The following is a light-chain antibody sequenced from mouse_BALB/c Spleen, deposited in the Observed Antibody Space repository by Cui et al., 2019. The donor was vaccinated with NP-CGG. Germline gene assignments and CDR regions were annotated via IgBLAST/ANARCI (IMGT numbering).Light chain of an antibody. CDR1: TGAVTTSNY. J-gene: IGLJ1*01. CDR2: GTN. V-gene: IGLV1*01. CDR3: ALWYSNHWV. Sequence: QAVVTQESALTTSPGETVTLTCRSSTGAVTTSNYANRVQEKPDHLFTGLIGGTNNRVPGVPARFSGSLIGDTAALTITGAQTEDEAIYFCALWYSNHWVFGGGTKLTVL.